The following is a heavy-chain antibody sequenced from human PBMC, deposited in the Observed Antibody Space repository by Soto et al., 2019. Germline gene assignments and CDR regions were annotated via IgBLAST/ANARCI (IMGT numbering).Heavy chain of an antibody. J-gene: IGHJ4*02. V-gene: IGHV1-8*01. CDR2: MNPNNGYT. CDR1: GYPFTSYD. D-gene: IGHD6-19*01. CDR3: ARGRGWRDY. Sequence: GXSVKVSCKTSGYPFTSYDIQWVRQATGQGLEWMGWMNPNNGYTDYAQKFQGRVTMTRDTSLSTAYMELSSLTSDDTAVYYCARGRGWRDYWGQGTLVTVS.